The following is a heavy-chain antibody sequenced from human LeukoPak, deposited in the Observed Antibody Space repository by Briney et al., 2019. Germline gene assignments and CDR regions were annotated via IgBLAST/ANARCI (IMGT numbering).Heavy chain of an antibody. CDR2: ITWDAGTT. Sequence: GGSLRLSCAASGFTFDDYAMHWVRQAPGKGLEWVSLITWDAGTTHYADSVKGRFTISRDNSKNSLYLQMNSLRAEDTALYYCAKDSTRGSSWDFDYWGQGTLVTVSS. CDR1: GFTFDDYA. V-gene: IGHV3-43D*03. D-gene: IGHD6-6*01. CDR3: AKDSTRGSSWDFDY. J-gene: IGHJ4*02.